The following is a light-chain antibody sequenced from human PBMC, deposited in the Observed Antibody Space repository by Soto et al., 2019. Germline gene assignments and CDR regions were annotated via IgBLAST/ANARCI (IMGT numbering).Light chain of an antibody. CDR1: QTISNW. V-gene: IGKV1-5*01. CDR3: QQYNTYTWT. Sequence: DIQMTQSPSTLSASVGDRVTITCRASQTISNWLAWYQQKPGKAPKLLIYDASTLESGVPSRFSGSGPGTEFTLTISTLQPDDFATYYCQQYNTYTWTFGQGTKVDIK. CDR2: DAS. J-gene: IGKJ1*01.